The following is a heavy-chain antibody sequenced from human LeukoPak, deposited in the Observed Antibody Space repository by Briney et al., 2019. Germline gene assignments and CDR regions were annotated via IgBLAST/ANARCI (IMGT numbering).Heavy chain of an antibody. V-gene: IGHV3-23*01. CDR1: GFTFSSYA. CDR2: ISGSGGST. Sequence: PGGSLTLSCAASGFTFSSYAMSWVRQAPGKGLEWVSAISGSGGSTYYADSVMGRFTISRDNSKNTLYLQMNSLRAEDTAVYYCAKPRSQWLAGCWGQGTLVTVSS. CDR3: AKPRSQWLAGC. J-gene: IGHJ4*02. D-gene: IGHD6-19*01.